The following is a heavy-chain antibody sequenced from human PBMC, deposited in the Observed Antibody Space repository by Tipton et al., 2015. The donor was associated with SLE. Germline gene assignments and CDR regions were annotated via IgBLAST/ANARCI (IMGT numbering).Heavy chain of an antibody. V-gene: IGHV3-23*01. CDR2: ISGGRS. D-gene: IGHD1/OR15-1a*01. CDR1: GFTFNIHA. CDR3: AMRRGTADAFSYFDY. Sequence: SLRLSCAASGFTFNIHAMTWVRQAPGKGLERVSGISGGRSYYADFVKGRFSISRENSKNTLYLQMNSLRAEDTAIYYCAMRRGTADAFSYFDYWGQGVLVTVSS. J-gene: IGHJ4*02.